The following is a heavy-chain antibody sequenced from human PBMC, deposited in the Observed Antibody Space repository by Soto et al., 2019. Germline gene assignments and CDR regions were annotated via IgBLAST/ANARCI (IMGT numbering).Heavy chain of an antibody. J-gene: IGHJ4*02. CDR3: VRMGYCSNGVCHYYFDY. CDR2: IYYSGST. Sequence: SETLSLTCTVSGGSISSGGYYWSWIRQHPGKGLEWFGYIYYSGSTYYNPSLKSRVTISIDPSKNQFSLKLTSVTAADTAMYYCVRMGYCSNGVCHYYFDYWGQGTLVTVSS. D-gene: IGHD2-8*01. V-gene: IGHV4-31*03. CDR1: GGSISSGGYY.